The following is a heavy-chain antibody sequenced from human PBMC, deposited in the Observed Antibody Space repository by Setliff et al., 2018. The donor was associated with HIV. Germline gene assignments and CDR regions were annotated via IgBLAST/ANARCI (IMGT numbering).Heavy chain of an antibody. J-gene: IGHJ6*02. Sequence: GGSVRLSCAASEFTFSSYSMNWIRQAPGKGLEWVASICSSGAHIFYADSLKGRFTISRDNGKNLLYLQMNSLRAEDTAVYYCARGGRLQYFDWPSYAMDVWGQGTTVTVSS. CDR1: EFTFSSYS. D-gene: IGHD3-9*01. CDR2: ICSSGAHI. CDR3: ARGGRLQYFDWPSYAMDV. V-gene: IGHV3-21*06.